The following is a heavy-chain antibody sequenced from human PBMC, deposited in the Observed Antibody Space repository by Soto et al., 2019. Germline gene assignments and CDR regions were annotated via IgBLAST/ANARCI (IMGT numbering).Heavy chain of an antibody. CDR3: ARHREDEGSVPGYGMDV. J-gene: IGHJ6*02. Sequence: ASVKVSCKASGGTFSSYTISWVRQAPGQGLEWMGRIIPILGIANYAQKFQGRVTITADKSTSTAYMELSSLRSEDTAVYYCARHREDEGSVPGYGMDVCGQGTTVTVSS. CDR1: GGTFSSYT. CDR2: IIPILGIA. D-gene: IGHD2-8*02. V-gene: IGHV1-69*02.